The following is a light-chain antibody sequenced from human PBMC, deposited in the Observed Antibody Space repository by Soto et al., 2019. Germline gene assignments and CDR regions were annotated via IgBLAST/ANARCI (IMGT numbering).Light chain of an antibody. CDR1: QSISSY. CDR3: QQSYSTPYT. Sequence: DIQMTQSPSSLSASVGDRVTITCRASQSISSYLNWYQQKPGKAPKLLIYAASCLQSGVPSRFSGSGSGTGFTLTISSLQPEDFATYYCQQSYSTPYTFGQGTKLEIK. V-gene: IGKV1-39*01. J-gene: IGKJ2*01. CDR2: AAS.